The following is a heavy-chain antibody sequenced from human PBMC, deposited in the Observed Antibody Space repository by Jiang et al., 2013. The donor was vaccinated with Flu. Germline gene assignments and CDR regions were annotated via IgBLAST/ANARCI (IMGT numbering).Heavy chain of an antibody. D-gene: IGHD6-19*01. V-gene: IGHV4-34*01. CDR1: GGSFSGYY. J-gene: IGHJ5*02. CDR2: INHSGST. CDR3: ARHFWQWLDNWFDP. Sequence: LLKPSETLSLTCAVYGGSFSGYYWSWIRQPPGKGLEWIGEINHSGSTNYNPSLKSRVTISVDTSKNQFSLKLSSVTAADTAVYYCARHFWQWLDNWFDPWGQGTLVTVSS.